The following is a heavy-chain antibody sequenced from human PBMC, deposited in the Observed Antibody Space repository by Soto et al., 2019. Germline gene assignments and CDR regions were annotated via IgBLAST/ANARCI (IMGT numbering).Heavy chain of an antibody. J-gene: IGHJ5*02. CDR1: RLTVTNNY. D-gene: IGHD3-10*01. CDR3: ARDYSVSGSYAHWFDP. CDR2: IYANDNR. V-gene: IGHV3-66*01. Sequence: GGSLRLSCAVSRLTVTNNYMTWVRQAPGKGLEWVSVIYANDNRYYAESVKGRFTISRDSSKNTVYLQMNSLRVDDTAVYYCARDYSVSGSYAHWFDPWGQGTLVTVSS.